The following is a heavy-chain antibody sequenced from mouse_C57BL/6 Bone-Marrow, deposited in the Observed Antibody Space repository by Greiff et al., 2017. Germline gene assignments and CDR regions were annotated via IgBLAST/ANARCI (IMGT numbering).Heavy chain of an antibody. CDR1: GYTFTDYN. J-gene: IGHJ1*03. CDR3: ARLIYYYGGYFDV. D-gene: IGHD1-1*01. Sequence: EVHLVESGPELVKPGASVKIPCKASGYTFTDYNMDWVKQSHGKSLEWIGDINPNNGGTIYNQKFKGKATLTVDKSSSTAYMELRSLTSEDTAVYYCARLIYYYGGYFDVWGTGTTVTVSS. CDR2: INPNNGGT. V-gene: IGHV1-18*01.